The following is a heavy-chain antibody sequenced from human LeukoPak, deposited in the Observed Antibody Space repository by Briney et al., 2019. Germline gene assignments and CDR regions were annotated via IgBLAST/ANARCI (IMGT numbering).Heavy chain of an antibody. V-gene: IGHV4-39*01. CDR1: GGSISSSSYY. CDR3: ARHSPWYYYDSSGYRFDP. J-gene: IGHJ5*02. CDR2: IYYSGST. Sequence: SETLSLTCTVSGGSISSSSYYWGWIRQPPGKGLEWIGSIYYSGSTYYNPSLKSRVTISVDTSKNQFSLKLSSVTAADTAVYYCARHSPWYYYDSSGYRFDPWGQGTLVTVSS. D-gene: IGHD3-22*01.